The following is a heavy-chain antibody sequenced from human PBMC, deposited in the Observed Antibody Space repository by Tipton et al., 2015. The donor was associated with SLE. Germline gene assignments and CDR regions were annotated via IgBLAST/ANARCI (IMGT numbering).Heavy chain of an antibody. Sequence: TLSLTCTVSGGSISTYYWSWIRQPSERGLEWIGHIYYGGTTNYNPSLESRVIMSVDTSSNQIFLTVESVTAADTGIYYCARQRNWDRRGALDVWGEGTVVTVSS. CDR2: IYYGGTT. CDR1: GGSISTYY. CDR3: ARQRNWDRRGALDV. D-gene: IGHD7-27*01. V-gene: IGHV4-59*01. J-gene: IGHJ3*01.